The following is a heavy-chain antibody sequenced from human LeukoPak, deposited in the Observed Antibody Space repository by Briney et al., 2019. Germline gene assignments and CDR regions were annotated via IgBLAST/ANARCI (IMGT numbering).Heavy chain of an antibody. CDR3: ARQGNGYNSEYYYYYGMDV. CDR2: INHSGST. J-gene: IGHJ6*02. CDR1: GGSFSGYY. D-gene: IGHD5-24*01. V-gene: IGHV4-34*01. Sequence: SETLSLTCAVYGGSFSGYYWSWIRQPPGKGLEWIGEINHSGSTNYNPSLKSRVTISVDTSKNQFSLNLSSVIAADTAVYYCARQGNGYNSEYYYYYGMDVWGQGTTVTVSS.